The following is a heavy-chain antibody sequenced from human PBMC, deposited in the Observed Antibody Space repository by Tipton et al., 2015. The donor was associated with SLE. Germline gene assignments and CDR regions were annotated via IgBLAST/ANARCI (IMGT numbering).Heavy chain of an antibody. V-gene: IGHV4-38-2*02. Sequence: TLSLTCTVSGFSIINGYYWGWIRQSPGKGLEWIGSFYHSGSIYYNPSLNSRVTLSLDTSKNQFSLRLTSVTAADTAVYYCAKTVAGAAYLFDLWGQGTLVTVSS. CDR3: AKTVAGAAYLFDL. CDR2: FYHSGSI. D-gene: IGHD3-9*01. J-gene: IGHJ4*02. CDR1: GFSIINGYY.